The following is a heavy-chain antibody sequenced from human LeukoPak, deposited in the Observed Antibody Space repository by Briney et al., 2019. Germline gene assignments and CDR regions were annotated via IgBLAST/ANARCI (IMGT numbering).Heavy chain of an antibody. CDR3: ARGGGIAARPFDY. CDR2: IYYSGST. J-gene: IGHJ4*02. D-gene: IGHD6-6*01. CDR1: GGSISSYY. Sequence: SETLSLTCTVSGGSISSYYWSWIRQPPGKGLEWIGYIYYSGSTNYNPSLKSRVTISVDRSKNQFSLKLSSVTAADTAVYYCARGGGIAARPFDYWGQGTLVTVSS. V-gene: IGHV4-59*12.